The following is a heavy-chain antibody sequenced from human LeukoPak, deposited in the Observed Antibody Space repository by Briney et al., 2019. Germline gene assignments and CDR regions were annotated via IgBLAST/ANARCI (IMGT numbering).Heavy chain of an antibody. CDR1: GYTFNSYG. Sequence: ASVKVSCKASGYTFNSYGINWVRQAPGQGLEWMGWINPNSGGTNYAQNFQGRVTMTRDTSITTAYMELSRLRSDDTAVYYCARRYFLSGNYYTDYWGQGTLVTVSS. J-gene: IGHJ4*02. V-gene: IGHV1-2*02. CDR2: INPNSGGT. D-gene: IGHD3-10*01. CDR3: ARRYFLSGNYYTDY.